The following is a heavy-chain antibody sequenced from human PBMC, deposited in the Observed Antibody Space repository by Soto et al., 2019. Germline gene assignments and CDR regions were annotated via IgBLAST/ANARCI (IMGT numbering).Heavy chain of an antibody. J-gene: IGHJ4*02. D-gene: IGHD5-18*01. CDR1: GFTFSSHW. CDR2: IKEDGSDK. Sequence: GGSLRLACAASGFTFSSHWITWVRQAPGKGLEWVANIKEDGSDKYYVDSVKGRFIISRDNAKNSLYLQMDSLRAEDTAVYYCARDNSLVYWGQGTLVTVSS. CDR3: ARDNSLVY. V-gene: IGHV3-7*05.